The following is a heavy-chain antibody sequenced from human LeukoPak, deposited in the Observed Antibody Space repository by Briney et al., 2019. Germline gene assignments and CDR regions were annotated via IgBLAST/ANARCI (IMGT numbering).Heavy chain of an antibody. V-gene: IGHV4-34*01. CDR1: GGSFSSYY. CDR3: ASERRYSSGRWDYYFDY. CDR2: INHSGGT. Sequence: SETLSLTCAVYGGSFSSYYWGWIRQPPGKGLEWIGEINHSGGTNYNPSLKSRVIISVDTPKNQFSPRLSSVTAADTAVYYCASERRYSSGRWDYYFDYWGQGTLVTVSS. D-gene: IGHD6-19*01. J-gene: IGHJ4*02.